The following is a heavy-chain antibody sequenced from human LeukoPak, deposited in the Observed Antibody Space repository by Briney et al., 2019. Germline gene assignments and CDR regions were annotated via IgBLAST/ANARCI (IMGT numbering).Heavy chain of an antibody. J-gene: IGHJ6*02. CDR1: GGSITSSSYY. D-gene: IGHD2-2*01. Sequence: SETLSLTCTVSGGSITSSSYYWGWIRQPPGKGPEWIGSIYYSGSTYYNPSLKSRVTISVDTSKNQFSLKLSSVTAADTAVYYCAGGVVVPAATRDVWGQGTTVTVSS. V-gene: IGHV4-39*07. CDR3: AGGVVVPAATRDV. CDR2: IYYSGST.